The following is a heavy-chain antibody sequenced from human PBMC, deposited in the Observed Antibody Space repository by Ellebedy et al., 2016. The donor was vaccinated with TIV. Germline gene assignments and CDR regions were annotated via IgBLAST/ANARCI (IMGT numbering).Heavy chain of an antibody. D-gene: IGHD2/OR15-2a*01. Sequence: PGGSLTLSCAASGFPSSSYSMHWVRQAPGKGLEWLSYISRDGGATFYADSVRGRFTISRDNVKNSMFLQMNSLREDVTAVYSCAKDQHFAFDVWGLGTLVTGSS. CDR2: ISRDGGAT. V-gene: IGHV3-48*02. J-gene: IGHJ2*01. CDR3: AKDQHFAFDV. CDR1: GFPSSSYS.